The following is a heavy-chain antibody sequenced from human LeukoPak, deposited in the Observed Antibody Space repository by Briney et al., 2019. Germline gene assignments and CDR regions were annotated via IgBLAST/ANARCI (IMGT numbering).Heavy chain of an antibody. CDR2: ISGSGGST. Sequence: GGSLRLSCAASGFTFSSYGMSWVRQAPGKGLEWVSAISGSGGSTYYADSVKGRFTISRDNSKNTLYLQMNSLRAEDTALYYCAREDGYNHYFDYWGQGTLVTVSS. V-gene: IGHV3-23*01. CDR3: AREDGYNHYFDY. J-gene: IGHJ4*02. D-gene: IGHD5-24*01. CDR1: GFTFSSYG.